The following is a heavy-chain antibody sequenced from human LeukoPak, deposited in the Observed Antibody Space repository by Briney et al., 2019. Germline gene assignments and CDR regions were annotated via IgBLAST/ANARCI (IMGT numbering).Heavy chain of an antibody. CDR2: IYSGGST. V-gene: IGHV3-66*01. D-gene: IGHD5-12*01. Sequence: GGSLRLSCAASEFSVGSNYMTWVRQAPGKGLEWVSLIYSGGSTDYADSVKGRFTISRDDSKNKLYLQMNSLGAEDTVVYYCARGPSGYHHTGGQGTLVTVSS. CDR3: ARGPSGYHHT. CDR1: EFSVGSNY. J-gene: IGHJ4*02.